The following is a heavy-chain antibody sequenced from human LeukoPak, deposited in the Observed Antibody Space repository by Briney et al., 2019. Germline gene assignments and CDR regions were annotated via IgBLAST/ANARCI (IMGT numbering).Heavy chain of an antibody. CDR3: ARGHENYGSGTPCRY. V-gene: IGHV1-69*04. Sequence: GASVKVSCKASGGTFSSYAISWVRQAPGQGLEWMGRIIPILGIANYAQKFQGRVTITADKSTSTAYMELSSLRSEDTAVYYCARGHENYGSGTPCRYWGQGTLVTVSS. J-gene: IGHJ4*02. CDR1: GGTFSSYA. D-gene: IGHD3-10*01. CDR2: IIPILGIA.